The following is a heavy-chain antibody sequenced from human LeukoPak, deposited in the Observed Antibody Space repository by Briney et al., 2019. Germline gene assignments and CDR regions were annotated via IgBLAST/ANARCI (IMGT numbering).Heavy chain of an antibody. CDR2: IYTSGST. J-gene: IGHJ4*02. CDR1: GGSISSYY. D-gene: IGHD1-26*01. V-gene: IGHV4-4*07. Sequence: SETLSLTCTVSGGSISSYYWSWIRQPAGKGLEWIGRIYTSGSTNYNPSLMSRVTMSVDTSKSQFSLKLYSVTAADTAVYYCARSIVGSTIDYWGQGTLVTVSS. CDR3: ARSIVGSTIDY.